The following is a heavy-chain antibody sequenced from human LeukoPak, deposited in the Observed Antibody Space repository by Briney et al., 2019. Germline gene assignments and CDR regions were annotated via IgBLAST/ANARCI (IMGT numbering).Heavy chain of an antibody. Sequence: GGSLRLSCAASGFTFSSYSMNWVRQAPGKGLEWFSSISSSSSYIYYADSVKGRFTISRDNAKHSLYLQMNSLRDEDTPVYYCASYDIVVVPAAGNAFDIWGQGTMVTVSS. D-gene: IGHD2-2*01. V-gene: IGHV3-21*01. CDR3: ASYDIVVVPAAGNAFDI. J-gene: IGHJ3*02. CDR1: GFTFSSYS. CDR2: ISSSSSYI.